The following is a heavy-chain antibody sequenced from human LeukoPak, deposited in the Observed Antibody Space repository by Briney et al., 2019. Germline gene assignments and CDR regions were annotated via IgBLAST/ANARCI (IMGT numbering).Heavy chain of an antibody. D-gene: IGHD3-10*01. CDR2: INSDGSMT. CDR3: AKDSVQGPYYMDV. V-gene: IGHV3-74*01. J-gene: IGHJ6*03. CDR1: GFPFSSYW. Sequence: GSLRLSYAASGFPFSSYWMHWVRPAPGKGLVWVSRINSDGSMTSHADSVKGRFTISRDNAKNTLYLQMNSLRAEDTAVYYCAKDSVQGPYYMDVWGKGTTVTVSS.